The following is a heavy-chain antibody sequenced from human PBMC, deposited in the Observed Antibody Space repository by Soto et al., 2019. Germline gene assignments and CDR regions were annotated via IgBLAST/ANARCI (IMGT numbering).Heavy chain of an antibody. CDR3: AKALKGYCSGGSCYSQIDY. CDR2: ISYDGSNK. V-gene: IGHV3-30*18. D-gene: IGHD2-15*01. J-gene: IGHJ4*02. CDR1: GFTFSSYG. Sequence: QVQLVESGGGVVQPGRSLRLSCAASGFTFSSYGMHWVRQAPGKGLEWVAVISYDGSNKYYADSVKGRFTISRDNSKNTLYLQMNSLRAEDTAVYYSAKALKGYCSGGSCYSQIDYWGQGTLVTVSS.